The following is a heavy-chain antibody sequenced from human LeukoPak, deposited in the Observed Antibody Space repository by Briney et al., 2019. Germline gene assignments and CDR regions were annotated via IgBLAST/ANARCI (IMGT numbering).Heavy chain of an antibody. CDR3: ARDRIAAAGYNYYYYYMDV. CDR1: GGSISSYY. CDR2: IYYSGST. V-gene: IGHV4-59*01. Sequence: SETLSLTCTVSGGSISSYYWSWIRQPPGKGLEGIGYIYYSGSTNYNPSLKSRVTISVDTSKNQFSLKLSSVTAADTAVYYCARDRIAAAGYNYYYYYMDVWGKGTTVTVSS. D-gene: IGHD6-13*01. J-gene: IGHJ6*03.